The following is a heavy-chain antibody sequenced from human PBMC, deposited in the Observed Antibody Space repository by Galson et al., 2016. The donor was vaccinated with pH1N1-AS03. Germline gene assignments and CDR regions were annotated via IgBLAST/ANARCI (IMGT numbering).Heavy chain of an antibody. CDR2: ISTSGST. D-gene: IGHD2/OR15-2a*01. V-gene: IGHV4-4*07. CDR1: GDSMNSHF. CDR3: ARGDLVIGGGNNWFDP. Sequence: SETLSLTCTVSGDSMNSHFWNWIRQPAGKGPEWIGRISTSGSTNYNTSLWSRLALSIDTSRNRFSLRLASVTAADTAIYYCARGDLVIGGGNNWFDPWGQEILVTVSS. J-gene: IGHJ5*02.